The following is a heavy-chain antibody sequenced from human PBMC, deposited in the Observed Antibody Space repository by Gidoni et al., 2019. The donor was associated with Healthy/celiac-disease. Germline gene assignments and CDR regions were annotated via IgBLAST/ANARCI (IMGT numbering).Heavy chain of an antibody. D-gene: IGHD1-26*01. V-gene: IGHV3-48*04. J-gene: IGHJ4*02. Sequence: EVQLVESGGGLVQPGGSLRLSCAASGFTFSSYSMNWVRQAPGKGLEWFSYISSSSSTIYYADSVKGRFTISRDNAKNSLYLQMNSLRAEDTAVYYCARDRIVGANVYWGQGTLVTVSS. CDR1: GFTFSSYS. CDR3: ARDRIVGANVY. CDR2: ISSSSSTI.